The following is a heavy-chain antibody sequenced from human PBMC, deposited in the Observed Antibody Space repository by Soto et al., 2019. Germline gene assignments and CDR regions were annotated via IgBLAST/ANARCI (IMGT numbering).Heavy chain of an antibody. J-gene: IGHJ6*02. CDR3: AKDHDSTGYAYNYYGMDV. CDR2: ISGSGGNT. CDR1: GFTFSSYA. D-gene: IGHD3-22*01. V-gene: IGHV3-23*01. Sequence: EVQLLESGGGLVQPGGSLRLSCAASGFTFSSYAMSWVRQAPGKGLEWVSAISGSGGNTYYADSVKGRFTISRDNSKNTLYLHMNSLRAEDTAVYYCAKDHDSTGYAYNYYGMDVWGQGTTVTVSS.